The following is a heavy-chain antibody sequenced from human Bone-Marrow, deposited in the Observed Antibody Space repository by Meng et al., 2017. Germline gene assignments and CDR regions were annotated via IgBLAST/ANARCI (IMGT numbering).Heavy chain of an antibody. D-gene: IGHD4-17*01. Sequence: ASVKVSCKASGYSFSTYAIHWVRQGPGQRLEWMGWINAGNGDTRYSQNFQGRVTITSDTSATTAYMELSSLRSEDTALYYCARGDIDYGDIKRPVNYWGQGTLVTVSS. V-gene: IGHV1-3*01. CDR2: INAGNGDT. CDR3: ARGDIDYGDIKRPVNY. J-gene: IGHJ4*02. CDR1: GYSFSTYA.